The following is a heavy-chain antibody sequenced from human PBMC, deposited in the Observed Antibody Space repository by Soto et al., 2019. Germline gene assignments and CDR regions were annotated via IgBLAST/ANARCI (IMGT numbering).Heavy chain of an antibody. J-gene: IGHJ3*01. D-gene: IGHD2-15*01. V-gene: IGHV1-18*01. CDR2: ISAYNGNT. CDR1: GYTFTSFG. Sequence: QVQLVQSGAEVKKPGASVKVSCKASGYTFTSFGISWVRQAPGQGLEWMGWISAYNGNTNYAENLQGRVTMTTDTSTSTAYMELRSLRSDDTAVYYCWIDLRGGTDAFDFWGQAKMVTFSS. CDR3: WIDLRGGTDAFDF.